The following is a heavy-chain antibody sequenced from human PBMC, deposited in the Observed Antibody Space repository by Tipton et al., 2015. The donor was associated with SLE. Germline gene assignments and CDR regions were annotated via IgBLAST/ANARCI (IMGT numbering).Heavy chain of an antibody. CDR2: IIPIFGTA. D-gene: IGHD2-2*02. J-gene: IGHJ6*02. CDR1: GGTFSSYA. Sequence: QVQLVQSGPEVKKPGASVKVSCKASGGTFSSYAISWVRQAPGQGLEWMGGIIPIFGTANYAQKFQGRVTITEDESTSTAYMELGSIRSEDGVVYYCAGVAVVIAEAIRVKYFYGMDVWGQGSPVSVSS. V-gene: IGHV1-69*01. CDR3: AGVAVVIAEAIRVKYFYGMDV.